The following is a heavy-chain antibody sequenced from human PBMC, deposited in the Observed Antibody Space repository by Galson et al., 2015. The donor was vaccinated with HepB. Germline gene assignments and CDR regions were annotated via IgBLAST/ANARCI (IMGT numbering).Heavy chain of an antibody. CDR3: AKEKSSSLYYYYGMDV. J-gene: IGHJ6*02. CDR2: ISGSGGST. Sequence: SLRLSCAASGFTFSSYGMSWVRQAPGKGLEWVSAISGSGGSTHYADSVKGRFTISRDNSKNTLYQQMNSLRAEDTAVYYCAKEKSSSLYYYYGMDVWGQGTTVTVSS. V-gene: IGHV3-23*01. CDR1: GFTFSSYG. D-gene: IGHD2-15*01.